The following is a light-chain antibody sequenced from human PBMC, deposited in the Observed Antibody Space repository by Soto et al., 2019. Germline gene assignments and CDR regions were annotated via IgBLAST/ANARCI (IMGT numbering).Light chain of an antibody. CDR3: QQYYSISFA. J-gene: IGKJ1*01. CDR2: GAS. V-gene: IGKV1-39*01. Sequence: DIQMTQSPSSLSASVGDRVTITCRASQSINSYLNWYQQKPGKAPKLLIYGASSLQSGVPSRFSGSGSGTDFTLTISSLQPEDFASYYCQQYYSISFAFGQGTKVDIK. CDR1: QSINSY.